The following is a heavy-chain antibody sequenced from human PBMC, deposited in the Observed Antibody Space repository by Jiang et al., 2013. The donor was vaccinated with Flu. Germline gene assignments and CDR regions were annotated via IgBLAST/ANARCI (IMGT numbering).Heavy chain of an antibody. CDR3: ARLGSGYSSGWPYYWYFDL. J-gene: IGHJ2*01. CDR2: INAGNGNT. Sequence: FTSYAMHWVRQAPGQRLEWMGWINAGNGNTKYSQKFQGRVTITRDTSASTAYMELSSLRSEDTAVYYCARLGSGYSSGWPYYWYFDLWGRGTLVTVSS. CDR1: FTSYA. V-gene: IGHV1-3*01. D-gene: IGHD6-19*01.